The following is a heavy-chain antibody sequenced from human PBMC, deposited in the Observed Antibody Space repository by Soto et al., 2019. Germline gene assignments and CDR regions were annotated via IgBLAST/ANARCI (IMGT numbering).Heavy chain of an antibody. Sequence: PSETLSVTCTVSDGSISPFYWSWIRQPPGKGLEWIGYIYYSGSTKYNPSLKTRVTMSVDTSKNQFSLKLSSVTAADTAVYYCARGEYFDWLFTFEYWGQGTLVTVSS. CDR3: ARGEYFDWLFTFEY. V-gene: IGHV4-59*01. J-gene: IGHJ4*02. D-gene: IGHD3-9*01. CDR2: IYYSGST. CDR1: DGSISPFY.